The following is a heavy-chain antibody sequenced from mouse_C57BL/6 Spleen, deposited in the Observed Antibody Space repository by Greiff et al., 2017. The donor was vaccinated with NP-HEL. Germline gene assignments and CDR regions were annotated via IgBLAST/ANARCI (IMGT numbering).Heavy chain of an antibody. D-gene: IGHD4-1*01. CDR1: GYSFTGYY. CDR3: ARELGQAY. J-gene: IGHJ3*01. V-gene: IGHV1-42*01. Sequence: EVQLQQSGPELVKPGASVKISCKASGYSFTGYYMNWVKQSPEKSLEWIGEINPSTGGTTYNQKFKAKATLTVDKSSSTAYMQLKSLTSEDSAVYYCARELGQAYWGQGTLVTVSA. CDR2: INPSTGGT.